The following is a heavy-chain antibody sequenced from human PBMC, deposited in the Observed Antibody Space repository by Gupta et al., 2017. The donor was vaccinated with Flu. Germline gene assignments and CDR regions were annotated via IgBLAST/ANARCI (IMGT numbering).Heavy chain of an antibody. D-gene: IGHD1-26*01. V-gene: IGHV4-39*01. CDR2: IYYNGNT. J-gene: IGHJ4*02. Sequence: IRQPPGRGLEWLGSIYYNGNTDNNPSLKSRVSMSIDTSKNQFSLNLRSVTAADTAVYFCVRTLPSYSGALLFWGQGILVTVSS. CDR3: VRTLPSYSGALLF.